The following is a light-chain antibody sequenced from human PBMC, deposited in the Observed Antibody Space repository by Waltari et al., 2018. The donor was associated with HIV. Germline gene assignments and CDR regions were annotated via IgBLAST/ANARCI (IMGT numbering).Light chain of an antibody. CDR3: QAADSSGTYKGNWV. Sequence: SYELTQPPSVSVSPGQTARITCSGDELPKQHAYWYQPKQGQAPVLVIYKDSERPSGIPERFSGSSSGTTVTLTISGVQAEDEADYYCQAADSSGTYKGNWVFGGGTKLTVL. CDR2: KDS. J-gene: IGLJ3*02. V-gene: IGLV3-25*03. CDR1: ELPKQH.